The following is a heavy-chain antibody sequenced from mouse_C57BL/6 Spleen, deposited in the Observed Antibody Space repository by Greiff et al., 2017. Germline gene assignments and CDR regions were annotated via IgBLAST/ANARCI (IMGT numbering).Heavy chain of an antibody. CDR1: GFTFSSYA. CDR3: ARDDNYSNYAFAY. CDR2: ISDGGSYT. D-gene: IGHD2-5*01. V-gene: IGHV5-4*01. Sequence: DVKLVESGGGLVKPGGSLKLSCAASGFTFSSYAMSWVRQTPEKRLEWVATISDGGSYTYYPDNVKGRFTISRDNAKNNLYLQMSHLKSEDTAMYYCARDDNYSNYAFAYWGQGTLVTVSA. J-gene: IGHJ3*01.